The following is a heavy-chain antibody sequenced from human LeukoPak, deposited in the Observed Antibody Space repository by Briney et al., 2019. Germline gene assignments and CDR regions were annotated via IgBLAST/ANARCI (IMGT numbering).Heavy chain of an antibody. CDR3: ARIRITMVRPDAFDI. Sequence: PSETLSLTCTVSGGSISSYYWSWIRQPPGKGLEWIGYIYYSGSTNYNPSLKSRVTISVDTSKNQFPLKLSSVTAADTAVYYCARIRITMVRPDAFDIWGQGTMVTVSS. D-gene: IGHD3-10*01. CDR1: GGSISSYY. CDR2: IYYSGST. V-gene: IGHV4-59*01. J-gene: IGHJ3*02.